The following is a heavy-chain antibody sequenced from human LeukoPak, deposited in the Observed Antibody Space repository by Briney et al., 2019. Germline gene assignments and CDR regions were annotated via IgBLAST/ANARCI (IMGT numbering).Heavy chain of an antibody. D-gene: IGHD5-12*01. J-gene: IGHJ4*02. CDR1: GYSISGGYY. CDR2: IYHSGST. CDR3: ARQSGTGGSGYAVFI. Sequence: SETLSLTCTVSGYSISGGYYWGWIRQPSGKGLEWIGSIYHSGSTYYNPSLKSRVTISVDTSKNQFSLKLRSVTAADTAVYYCARQSGTGGSGYAVFIWGQGTLVTVSS. V-gene: IGHV4-38-2*02.